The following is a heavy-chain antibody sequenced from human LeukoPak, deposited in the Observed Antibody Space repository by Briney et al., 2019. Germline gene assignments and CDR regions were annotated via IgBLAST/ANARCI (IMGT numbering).Heavy chain of an antibody. J-gene: IGHJ4*02. CDR1: GFTVTTNY. D-gene: IGHD2-15*01. CDR2: IHRDGST. Sequence: GGSLRLSCAVSGFTVTTNYMSWVRQAPGKGLEWVSIIHRDGSTYYADSVKGRFTTSRDNSKNTLYIQMNSLRAEDTGVYYCARDGEHVLAHDFWGQGTLGTVSS. CDR3: ARDGEHVLAHDF. V-gene: IGHV3-66*01.